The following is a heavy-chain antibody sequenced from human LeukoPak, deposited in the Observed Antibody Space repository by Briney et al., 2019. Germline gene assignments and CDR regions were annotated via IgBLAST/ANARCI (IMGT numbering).Heavy chain of an antibody. Sequence: ASVKVSCKAFGYTFTDYYIHWVRQAPGQGLEWMGRINPNSGGTNYAQKFQGRVTLTRDTSITTAYMDLSRLTSDDTAVYYCARGQTYSGSYVFEYWGQGTLVTVSS. D-gene: IGHD1-26*01. CDR3: ARGQTYSGSYVFEY. CDR2: INPNSGGT. J-gene: IGHJ4*02. CDR1: GYTFTDYY. V-gene: IGHV1-2*06.